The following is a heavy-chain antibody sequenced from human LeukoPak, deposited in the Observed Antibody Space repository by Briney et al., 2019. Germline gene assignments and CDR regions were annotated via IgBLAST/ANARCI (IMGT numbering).Heavy chain of an antibody. CDR2: IIPIFGIA. CDR1: GGTFSSYA. V-gene: IGHV1-69*04. D-gene: IGHD4-17*01. Sequence: AVKVPCKASGGTFSSYAISGVRQAPGQGLEWMGRIIPIFGIANYVQKFQGRVTITADKSTSTAYMELSSLRSEDTAVYYCARDYSRYGDYVSFDYWGQGTLVTVSS. J-gene: IGHJ4*02. CDR3: ARDYSRYGDYVSFDY.